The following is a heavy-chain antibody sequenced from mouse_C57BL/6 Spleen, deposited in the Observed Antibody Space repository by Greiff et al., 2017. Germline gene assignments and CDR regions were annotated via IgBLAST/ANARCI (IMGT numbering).Heavy chain of an antibody. CDR3: ARYYCGSSYAMDD. CDR1: GYTFTSYW. CDR2: IYPGSGST. D-gene: IGHD1-1*01. V-gene: IGHV1-55*01. Sequence: QVQLQQPGAELVKPGASVKMSCKASGYTFTSYWITWVKQRPGQGLEWIGDIYPGSGSTNYNEKFKSKATLTVDTSSSTAYMQLSSLTSKDSAVYYCARYYCGSSYAMDDWGQGTSVTVSS. J-gene: IGHJ4*01.